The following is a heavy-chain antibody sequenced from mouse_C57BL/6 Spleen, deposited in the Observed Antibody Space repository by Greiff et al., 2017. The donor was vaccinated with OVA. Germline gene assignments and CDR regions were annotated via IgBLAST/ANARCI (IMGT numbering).Heavy chain of an antibody. CDR2: IDPSDSYT. Sequence: VQLQQPGAELVMPGASVKLSCTASGYTFTSYCMHWVKQRPGQGLEWIGEIDPSDSYTNYTQKFKGKSTLTVDKSSSTAYMQLSSLTSEDAAVYYCARCGGIPRVFDYWGQGTTLTVSS. CDR3: ARCGGIPRVFDY. CDR1: GYTFTSYC. J-gene: IGHJ2*01. V-gene: IGHV1-69*01.